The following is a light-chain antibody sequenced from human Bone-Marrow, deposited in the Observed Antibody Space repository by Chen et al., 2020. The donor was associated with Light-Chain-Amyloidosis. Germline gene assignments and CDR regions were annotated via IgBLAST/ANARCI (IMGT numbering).Light chain of an antibody. CDR2: GAS. V-gene: IGKV3-20*01. J-gene: IGKJ1*01. CDR1: QSVSSSY. Sequence: EIVLTQSPGPLSLSPGERATLSCRASQSVSSSYLAWYQQKPGQAPRLLIYGASSRATGIPDRLCGSGSGTDFTLTISSLEPEDFAVYYCQQYWTFGQGTKVEIK. CDR3: QQYWT.